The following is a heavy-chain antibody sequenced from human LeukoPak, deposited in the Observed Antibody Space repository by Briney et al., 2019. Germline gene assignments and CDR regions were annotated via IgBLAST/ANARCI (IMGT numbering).Heavy chain of an antibody. CDR3: ARLYWRYCSSTSCYAGYYSYGMDV. J-gene: IGHJ6*02. CDR1: GYSFTSYW. CDR2: IYPGDSDT. D-gene: IGHD2-2*01. V-gene: IGHV5-51*01. Sequence: GESLQISCKGSGYSFTSYWIGGVRQMPGKGLEWMGIIYPGDSDTRYSPSFQGQVTISADKSISTAYLQWSSLKASDTAMYYCARLYWRYCSSTSCYAGYYSYGMDVWGQGTTVTVPS.